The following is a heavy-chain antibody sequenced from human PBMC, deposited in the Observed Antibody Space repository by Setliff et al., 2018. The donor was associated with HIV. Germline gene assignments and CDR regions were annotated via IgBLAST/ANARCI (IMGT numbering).Heavy chain of an antibody. J-gene: IGHJ4*02. V-gene: IGHV4-4*09. D-gene: IGHD3-10*01. CDR1: GASITGRW. Sequence: TLSLTCTVSGASITGRWLSWIRQPPGKGLEWTGNIYHNGFANYNPSLKSRLTISADTSKNQFSLNLSSVTAAETAVYYCARVGYHGSGRYSFDYWGQGTLVTVSS. CDR3: ARVGYHGSGRYSFDY. CDR2: IYHNGFA.